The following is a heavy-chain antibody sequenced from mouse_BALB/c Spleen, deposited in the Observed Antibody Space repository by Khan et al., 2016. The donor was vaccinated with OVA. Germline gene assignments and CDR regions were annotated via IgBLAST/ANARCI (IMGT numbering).Heavy chain of an antibody. J-gene: IGHJ3*01. V-gene: IGHV2-2*02. D-gene: IGHD2-4*01. CDR1: GFSLTSYG. CDR3: ARNYDYDEGLAY. Sequence: QVQLQQPGPGLVQPSQSLSITCTVSGFSLTSYGVHWVRQSPGKGLEWLGVIWSGGTTDYNAPFISRLSISKDNAKSQVFFKMNSLQAIDTANYYCARNYDYDEGLAYWGQGTLVTVSA. CDR2: IWSGGTT.